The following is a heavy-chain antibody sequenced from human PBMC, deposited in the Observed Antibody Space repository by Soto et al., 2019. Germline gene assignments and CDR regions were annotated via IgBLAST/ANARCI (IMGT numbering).Heavy chain of an antibody. CDR1: GGSISSSSYY. J-gene: IGHJ4*02. CDR2: MSYSGIT. Sequence: SETLSLTCTVSGGSISSSSYYWGWIRQSPGKGLEWIGSMSYSGITYYNPSLKSRVTISVDTSKNQFSLKLSAVTAADTAVYYCARRKEGYFDYWGQGTLVTVSS. CDR3: ARRKEGYFDY. V-gene: IGHV4-39*01.